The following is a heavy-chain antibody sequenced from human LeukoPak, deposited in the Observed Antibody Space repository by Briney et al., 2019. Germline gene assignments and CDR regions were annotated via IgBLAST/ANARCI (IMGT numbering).Heavy chain of an antibody. J-gene: IGHJ4*02. CDR1: GFTFSSYS. V-gene: IGHV3-21*01. CDR2: ISSSSSYI. D-gene: IGHD3-22*01. Sequence: PGGSLRLSCAASGFTFSSYSMNWVRQAPGKGLEWVSSISSSSSYIYYADSVKGRFTISRDNAKNSPYLQMNSLRAEDTAVYYCARPPSYDSSGYYSNPFDYWGQGTLVTVSS. CDR3: ARPPSYDSSGYYSNPFDY.